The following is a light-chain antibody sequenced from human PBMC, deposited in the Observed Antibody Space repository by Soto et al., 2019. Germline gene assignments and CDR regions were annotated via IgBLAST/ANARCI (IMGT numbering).Light chain of an antibody. CDR3: QQYGSSPSFT. Sequence: EIVLTQSPGTLSLSPGERATLSCRASQSVSSSYLAWYQQKPGQAPRLLIYGTSSRATGIPDRFSGSGSGTDFTLTISRLEPEDFAVDYCQQYGSSPSFTFGRGTKVDIK. CDR1: QSVSSSY. J-gene: IGKJ3*01. CDR2: GTS. V-gene: IGKV3-20*01.